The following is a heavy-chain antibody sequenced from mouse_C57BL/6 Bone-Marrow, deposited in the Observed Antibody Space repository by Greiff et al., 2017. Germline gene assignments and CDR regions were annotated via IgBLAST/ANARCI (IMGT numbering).Heavy chain of an antibody. CDR3: ARGGIYYDYWDFDY. J-gene: IGHJ2*01. CDR2: ISNGGGST. V-gene: IGHV5-12*01. D-gene: IGHD2-4*01. CDR1: GFTFSDFY. Sequence: EVKVEESGGGLVQPGGSLKLSCAASGFTFSDFYMYWVRQTPEKRLEWVAYISNGGGSTYYPDTVKGRFTISRDKAKNTLYLQMSRLKSEDTAMYYCARGGIYYDYWDFDYWGQGTTLTVSS.